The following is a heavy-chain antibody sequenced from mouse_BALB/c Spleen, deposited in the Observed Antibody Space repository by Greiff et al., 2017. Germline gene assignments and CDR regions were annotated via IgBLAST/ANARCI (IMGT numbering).Heavy chain of an antibody. V-gene: IGHV1S81*02. CDR2: INPSNGGT. J-gene: IGHJ4*01. CDR1: GYTFTSYY. Sequence: VKLQQSGAELVKPGASVKLSCKASGYTFTSYYMYWVKQRPGQGLEWIGEINPSNGGTNFNEKFKSKATLTVDKSSSTAYMQLSSLTSEDSAVYYCTRGGDGHYAMDYWGQGTSVTVSS. D-gene: IGHD2-3*01. CDR3: TRGGDGHYAMDY.